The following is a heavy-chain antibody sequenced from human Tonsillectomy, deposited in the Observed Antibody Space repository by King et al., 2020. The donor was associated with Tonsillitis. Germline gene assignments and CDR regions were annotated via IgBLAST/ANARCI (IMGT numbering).Heavy chain of an antibody. CDR1: GGSISTDSYH. CDR3: ARLNHFDVI. J-gene: IGHJ3*02. V-gene: IGHV4-39*01. CDR2: IFYRGNT. D-gene: IGHD2/OR15-2a*01. Sequence: LQLQESGPGLVKPSETLSLTCTVSGGSISTDSYHWGWVRQPPGKGLEWIGSIFYRGNTFYNPSLKSRLAIFVDTSKNQFSLNLRSVTAADTAVYFCARLNHFDVIWGQRTMVTVSS.